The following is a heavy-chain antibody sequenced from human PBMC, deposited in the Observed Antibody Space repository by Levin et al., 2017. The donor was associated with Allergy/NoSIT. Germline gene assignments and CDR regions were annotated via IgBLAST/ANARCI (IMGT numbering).Heavy chain of an antibody. CDR2: IGTTGNT. Sequence: GESLKISCAASGFTFSGYDMHWVRQSTGKGLEWVSSIGTTGNTYYSGSVKGRFTISREHAKNSLYLQMNSLRAEDTAVYHCATAGSSGWYSFDYWGQGTLVTVSS. CDR3: ATAGSSGWYSFDY. J-gene: IGHJ4*02. V-gene: IGHV3-13*04. CDR1: GFTFSGYD. D-gene: IGHD6-19*01.